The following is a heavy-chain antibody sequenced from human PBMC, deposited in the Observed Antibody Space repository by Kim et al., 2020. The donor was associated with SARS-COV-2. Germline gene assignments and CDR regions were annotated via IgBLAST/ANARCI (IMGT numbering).Heavy chain of an antibody. D-gene: IGHD1-26*01. J-gene: IGHJ4*02. CDR3: ARERSRWGCGGVYGY. Sequence: PALKSRVTISVETSTNQFSLKLSSVTAADTAVYYCARERSRWGCGGVYGYWGEGTLVTVSS. V-gene: IGHV4-34*01.